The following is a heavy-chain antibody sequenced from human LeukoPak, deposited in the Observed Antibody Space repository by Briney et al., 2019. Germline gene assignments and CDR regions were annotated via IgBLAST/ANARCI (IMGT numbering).Heavy chain of an antibody. D-gene: IGHD6-19*01. V-gene: IGHV3-48*03. J-gene: IGHJ4*02. CDR1: GFTFSTYE. CDR2: ISSSGSTM. Sequence: GGSLRLSCAASGFTFSTYEMHWVRQAPGKGLEWVSDISSSGSTMYYADSVKGRFTTSRDNAKNLLYLQMHSLRAEDTAVYYCSLLAVASPQDYWGQGALVTVSS. CDR3: SLLAVASPQDY.